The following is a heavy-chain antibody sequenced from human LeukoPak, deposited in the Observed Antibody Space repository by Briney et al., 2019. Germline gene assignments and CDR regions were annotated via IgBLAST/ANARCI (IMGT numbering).Heavy chain of an antibody. CDR2: INHSGST. CDR3: ARGPTVDGFDP. CDR1: RFTFNTYA. J-gene: IGHJ5*02. V-gene: IGHV4-34*01. Sequence: GSLRLSCVASRFTFNTYAVNWVRQPPGKGLEWIGEINHSGSTNYNPSLKSRVTISVDTSKNQFSLKLSSVTAADTAVYYCARGPTVDGFDPWGQGTLVTVSS. D-gene: IGHD4-23*01.